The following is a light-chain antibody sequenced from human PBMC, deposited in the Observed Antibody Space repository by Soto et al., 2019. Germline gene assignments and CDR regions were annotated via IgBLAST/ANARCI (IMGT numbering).Light chain of an antibody. Sequence: QSALTQPPSASGTPGQRVAISCSGSNSNIGRNAVHWYQHLPGAAPKLLIYNNDQGDSGIPDRFSGSKSGTSASLAISGLQSEDEAAYYCSPWDDSLNVVVFGGGTKLTVL. J-gene: IGLJ2*01. CDR3: SPWDDSLNVVV. V-gene: IGLV1-44*01. CDR1: NSNIGRNA. CDR2: NND.